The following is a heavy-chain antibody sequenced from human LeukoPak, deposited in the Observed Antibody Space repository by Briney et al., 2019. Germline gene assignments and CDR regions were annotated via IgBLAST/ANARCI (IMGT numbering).Heavy chain of an antibody. CDR2: VYYTGST. CDR3: ARGAMATTPFFDY. J-gene: IGHJ4*02. V-gene: IGHV4-59*01. D-gene: IGHD5-24*01. Sequence: PSETLSLTCTVSGGSLSNYYWTWIRQPPGKGLEWIGYVYYTGSTNFNPSLKSRVTMSLDTSRNQFSLKLTSLTAADTAVYYCARGAMATTPFFDYWGQGTLVTVSS. CDR1: GGSLSNYY.